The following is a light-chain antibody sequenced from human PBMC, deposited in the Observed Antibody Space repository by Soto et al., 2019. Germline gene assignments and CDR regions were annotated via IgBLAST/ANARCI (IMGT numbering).Light chain of an antibody. CDR3: TSYSTVSTYV. V-gene: IGLV2-14*03. CDR2: DVS. Sequence: QSALTQPASVSGSPGQSITISCTGTSSDIGGYNFVSWYQHHPGKAPKLLIHDVSNRPSGVSSRFSGSKSGNTASLTISGLQAEDEAYYYGTSYSTVSTYVFGTGTKLTVL. CDR1: SSDIGGYNF. J-gene: IGLJ1*01.